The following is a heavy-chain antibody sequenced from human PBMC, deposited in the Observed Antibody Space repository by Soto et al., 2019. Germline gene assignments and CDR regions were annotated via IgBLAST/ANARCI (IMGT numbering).Heavy chain of an antibody. D-gene: IGHD6-13*01. CDR1: GGSISSGGYY. V-gene: IGHV4-31*03. CDR2: IYYSGNT. J-gene: IGHJ3*01. Sequence: QVQLQESGPGLVKPSQTLSLTCTVSGGSISSGGYYWSWIRQQPGKGLEWIGYIYYSGNTYYNPSIKSRVSISVETSKNQFSRNLSSVTAADAAVYYCARVGISSSDAFDFWGKGTMVTVSS. CDR3: ARVGISSSDAFDF.